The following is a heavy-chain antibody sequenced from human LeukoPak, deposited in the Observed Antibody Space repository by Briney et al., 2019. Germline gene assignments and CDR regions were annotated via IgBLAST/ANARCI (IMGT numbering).Heavy chain of an antibody. CDR2: INHSGST. CDR3: ARDLMIRGVHDY. CDR1: GGSFSGYY. J-gene: IGHJ4*02. V-gene: IGHV4-34*01. Sequence: SETLSLTCAVYGGSFSGYYWSWIRQPPGKGLEWIGEINHSGSTNYNPSLKSRVTISVDTSKNQFSLKLSSVTAADTAIYYCARDLMIRGVHDYWGRGTLVTVSS. D-gene: IGHD3-10*01.